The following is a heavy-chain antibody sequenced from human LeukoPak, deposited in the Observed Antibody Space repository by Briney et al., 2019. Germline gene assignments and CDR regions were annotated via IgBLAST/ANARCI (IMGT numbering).Heavy chain of an antibody. J-gene: IGHJ4*02. CDR1: GYPFTGYY. V-gene: IGHV1-2*02. CDR3: TRAQPWYYDILTGYYLGY. D-gene: IGHD3-9*01. Sequence: GASVKVSCKASGYPFTGYYMHWVRQAPGQGLEWMGWINPNSGGTNYAQKFQGRVTMTRDTSISTAYMELSRLRSDDTAVYYCTRAQPWYYDILTGYYLGYWGQGTLVTVSS. CDR2: INPNSGGT.